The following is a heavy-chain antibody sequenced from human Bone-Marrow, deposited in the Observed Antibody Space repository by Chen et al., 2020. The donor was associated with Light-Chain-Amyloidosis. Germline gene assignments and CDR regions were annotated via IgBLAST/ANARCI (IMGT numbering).Heavy chain of an antibody. D-gene: IGHD5-12*01. J-gene: IGHJ4*02. CDR2: IYPDDSYA. Sequence: EVQLEQSGLDVKKPGESLKISCKGSGYTFPNYWIGWVRQMPGKGLEWMGVIYPDDSYARYSPSFEGQVTISADKSITTAYLQWRSLKASDTAMYYCARRRDGYNFDYWGQGTLVTVSS. CDR1: GYTFPNYW. V-gene: IGHV5-51*01. CDR3: ARRRDGYNFDY.